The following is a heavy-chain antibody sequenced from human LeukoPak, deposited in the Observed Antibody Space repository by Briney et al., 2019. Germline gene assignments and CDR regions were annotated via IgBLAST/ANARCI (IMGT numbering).Heavy chain of an antibody. V-gene: IGHV4-30-2*01. CDR2: IYHSGST. D-gene: IGHD2-15*01. J-gene: IGHJ4*02. Sequence: SQTLSLTCAVSGGSISSGGYSWSWIRQPPGTGLEWIGYIYHSGSTYYNPSLKSRVTISVDRSKNQFSLKLSSVTAADTAVYYCARGSGGSGYYFDYWGQGTLVTVSS. CDR1: GGSISSGGYS. CDR3: ARGSGGSGYYFDY.